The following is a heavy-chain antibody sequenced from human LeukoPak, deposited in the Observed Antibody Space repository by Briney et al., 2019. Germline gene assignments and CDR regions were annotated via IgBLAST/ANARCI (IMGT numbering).Heavy chain of an antibody. V-gene: IGHV4-4*07. D-gene: IGHD6-13*01. J-gene: IGHJ6*02. CDR1: GVSISSYY. CDR3: ARQMIAAGKNYYGMGV. Sequence: SETLSLTCTVSGVSISSYYWTWIRQPAGKGPELIGRIYTSGSTNYNPSLKSRVTMSVDTSNNPFSLNLSSVPAADTAVYYCARQMIAAGKNYYGMGVWGQGTTVTVSS. CDR2: IYTSGST.